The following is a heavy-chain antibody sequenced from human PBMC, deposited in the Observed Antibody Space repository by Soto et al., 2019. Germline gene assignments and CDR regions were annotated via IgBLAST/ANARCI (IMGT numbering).Heavy chain of an antibody. CDR3: ARAVRGSYYDY. Sequence: SETLSLTCTVSGGSISGYSWNWIRQPPGKGLEWIGYISYSGSTNYNPSLKSRVTISLDTSKKQFSLQLSSVTPADTAVYYCARAVRGSYYDYWGQGTLVTVSS. V-gene: IGHV4-59*08. CDR2: ISYSGST. D-gene: IGHD1-26*01. J-gene: IGHJ4*02. CDR1: GGSISGYS.